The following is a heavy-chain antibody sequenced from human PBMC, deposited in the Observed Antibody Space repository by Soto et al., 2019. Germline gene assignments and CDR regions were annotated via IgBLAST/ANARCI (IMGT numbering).Heavy chain of an antibody. J-gene: IGHJ6*02. CDR3: ARRAHRNIRAGGYYYYGMDV. CDR1: GYSFTSYW. V-gene: IGHV5-51*01. Sequence: PGESLKISCKGSGYSFTSYWIGWVRQMPGKGLEWMGIIYPGDSDTRYSPSFQGQVTISADKSISTAYLQWSSLKASDTAMCYCARRAHRNIRAGGYYYYGMDVWGQGTTVTVSS. CDR2: IYPGDSDT. D-gene: IGHD6-13*01.